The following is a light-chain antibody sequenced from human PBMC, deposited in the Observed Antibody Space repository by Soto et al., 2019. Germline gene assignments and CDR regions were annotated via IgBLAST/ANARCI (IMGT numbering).Light chain of an antibody. CDR2: GAS. CDR1: QTVSIRY. CDR3: QQYGSSPPT. Sequence: EIVLTQSPGTLFLSPGERDTLSCRASQTVSIRYLAWYQKKPGQAPRIVIYGASSRATGIPDRFSGSGSGTDFTLNISRLEPEDFAVYYCQQYGSSPPTFGQGTKVDIK. J-gene: IGKJ1*01. V-gene: IGKV3-20*01.